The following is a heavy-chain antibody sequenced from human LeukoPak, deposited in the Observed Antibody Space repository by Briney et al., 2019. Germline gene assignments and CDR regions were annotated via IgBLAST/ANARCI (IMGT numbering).Heavy chain of an antibody. D-gene: IGHD3-22*01. CDR2: IYSGGST. Sequence: GGSLRLSGAASGFTVSSNYMSWVRQAPGKGLEWVSVIYSGGSTYYADSVKGRFTISRDNSKNTLYLQMNSLRAEDTAVYYCARVDDSSGYYYLGAFDIWGQGTMVTVSS. V-gene: IGHV3-53*01. CDR1: GFTVSSNY. J-gene: IGHJ3*02. CDR3: ARVDDSSGYYYLGAFDI.